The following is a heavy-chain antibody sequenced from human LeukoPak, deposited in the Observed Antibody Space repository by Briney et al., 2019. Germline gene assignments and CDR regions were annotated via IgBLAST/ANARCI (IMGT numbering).Heavy chain of an antibody. D-gene: IGHD6-13*01. Sequence: GGSLRLSCAASGFTVSSNYMSWVRQAPGKGLEWVSVIYSGGSTYYADSVKGRFTISRDNSKNTLYLQMYSLRAEDTAVYYCARRGAASGTGGVRYYYYYMDVWGKGTTVTVSS. CDR2: IYSGGST. CDR3: ARRGAASGTGGVRYYYYYMDV. CDR1: GFTVSSNY. V-gene: IGHV3-53*01. J-gene: IGHJ6*03.